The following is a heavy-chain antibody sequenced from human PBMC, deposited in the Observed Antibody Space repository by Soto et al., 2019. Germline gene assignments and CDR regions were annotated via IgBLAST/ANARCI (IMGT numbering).Heavy chain of an antibody. CDR2: ISHSGST. J-gene: IGHJ3*02. V-gene: IGHV4-34*01. Sequence: QVQLQQWGAGLLKPSETLSLTCAVYGGSFSYYYWTWIRQTPGKGLEWIGEISHSGSTNYKPSLKSRVIISADPSKKQFSLNLTSVTAADSGVYYCARGECSSNYCFTRWALAIWGQGTVVTVSS. CDR1: GGSFSYYY. CDR3: ARGECSSNYCFTRWALAI. D-gene: IGHD2-2*01.